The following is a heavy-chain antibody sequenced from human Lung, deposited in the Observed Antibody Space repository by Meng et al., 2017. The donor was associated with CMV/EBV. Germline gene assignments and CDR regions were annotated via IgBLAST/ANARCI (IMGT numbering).Heavy chain of an antibody. CDR3: LRRSGGSV. D-gene: IGHD3-10*01. Sequence: EPGPALSTPQVHMSFTCAVSGDSITNHDWWAWVRQPPGKGLEWIGEIRHRGSSAYNPSLKSRVSMSIDKSKNQFSLKLTSVTAADTAVYHCLRRSGGSVWGQGTLVTVSS. CDR1: GDSITNHDW. CDR2: IRHRGSS. V-gene: IGHV4-4*03. J-gene: IGHJ1*01.